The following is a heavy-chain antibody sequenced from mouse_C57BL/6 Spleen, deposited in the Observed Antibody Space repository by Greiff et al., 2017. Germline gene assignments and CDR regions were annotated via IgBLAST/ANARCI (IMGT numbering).Heavy chain of an antibody. V-gene: IGHV3-6*01. Sequence: EVQRVESGPGLVKPSQSLSLTCSVTGYSITSGYYWNWIRQFPGNKLEWMGYISYDGSNNYNPSLKNRISITRDTSKNQFFLKLNSVTTEDTATYYCARGVVYYYAMDYWGQGTSVTVSS. D-gene: IGHD1-1*01. CDR1: GYSITSGYY. CDR3: ARGVVYYYAMDY. CDR2: ISYDGSN. J-gene: IGHJ4*01.